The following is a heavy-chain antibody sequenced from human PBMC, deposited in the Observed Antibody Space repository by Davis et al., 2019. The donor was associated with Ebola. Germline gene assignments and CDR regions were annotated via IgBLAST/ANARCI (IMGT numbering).Heavy chain of an antibody. Sequence: GESLKISCVASGFTSSSYWMHWVRQAPGRGLVWVSFIKSDGSSTRYADSVKGRFTISRDNAKNTLYLQMNSLRPEDTAVYYCARDSPGVAAAFDYWGQGTLVTVSS. D-gene: IGHD6-13*01. J-gene: IGHJ4*02. CDR3: ARDSPGVAAAFDY. CDR1: GFTSSSYW. CDR2: IKSDGSST. V-gene: IGHV3-74*01.